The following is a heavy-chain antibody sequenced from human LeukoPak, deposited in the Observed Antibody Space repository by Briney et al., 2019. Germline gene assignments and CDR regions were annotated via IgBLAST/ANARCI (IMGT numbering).Heavy chain of an antibody. V-gene: IGHV3-30*18. Sequence: PGGSLRLSCAASGFTFSSYGMHWVRQAPGKGLEWVAVISYDGSNKYYADSVKGRFTISRDNSKNTLYLQMNSLRAEDTAVYYCAKAEQQLVPGNHWGQGTLVTVSS. D-gene: IGHD6-13*01. CDR1: GFTFSSYG. CDR3: AKAEQQLVPGNH. J-gene: IGHJ5*02. CDR2: ISYDGSNK.